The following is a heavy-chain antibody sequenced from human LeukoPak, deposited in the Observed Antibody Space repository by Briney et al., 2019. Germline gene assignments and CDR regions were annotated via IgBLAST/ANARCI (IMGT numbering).Heavy chain of an antibody. J-gene: IGHJ4*02. CDR1: GGSISVGDYY. D-gene: IGHD2-8*01. CDR3: ARNGPRAFDY. CDR2: IYDSGNT. Sequence: ASETLSLTCTVSGGSISVGDYYWSWIRQHPGKGLEWIVYIYDSGNTYYNPSLESRVTISIDTSKNRFSLKLSSVTAADTAVYYCARNGPRAFDYWGQGTLVTVSS. V-gene: IGHV4-31*03.